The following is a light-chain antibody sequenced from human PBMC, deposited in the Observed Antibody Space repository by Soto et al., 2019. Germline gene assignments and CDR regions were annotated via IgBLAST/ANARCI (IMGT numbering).Light chain of an antibody. CDR2: LGS. Sequence: DIVRTQSPLSLPVSPGAPASISCKSSQSLLHSDGDNYLDWYLQKAGQSPQLLIDLGSDRAAGVPDRFSGSGSGTDFTLEISRVEAEYVVVYYCMQSLQTPKTFGQGTKVEIK. CDR3: MQSLQTPKT. CDR1: QSLLHSDGDNY. V-gene: IGKV2-28*01. J-gene: IGKJ1*01.